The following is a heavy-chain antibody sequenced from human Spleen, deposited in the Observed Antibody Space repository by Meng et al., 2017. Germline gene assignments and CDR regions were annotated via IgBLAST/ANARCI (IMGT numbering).Heavy chain of an antibody. J-gene: IGHJ4*02. Sequence: ASVKVSCKASGYTFTSYYMHWVRQAPGQGLEWMGIINPSGGSIRYAQKLQGRVSMTSDTSTSTVYMELSSLRSEDTAIYHCAMRGVRESYLPYFDYWGQGTLVTVSS. CDR2: INPSGGSI. CDR1: GYTFTSYY. D-gene: IGHD3-16*01. CDR3: AMRGVRESYLPYFDY. V-gene: IGHV1-46*01.